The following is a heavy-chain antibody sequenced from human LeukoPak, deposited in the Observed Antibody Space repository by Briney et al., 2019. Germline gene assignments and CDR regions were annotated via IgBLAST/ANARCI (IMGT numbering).Heavy chain of an antibody. D-gene: IGHD6-19*01. CDR2: IYYSGST. Sequence: PSETLSLTCTVSGGSISTDASYWAWIRQPPGKGLEWIGSIYYSGSTHYSSSLKSRVTLSVDTSKKQFSLKMSSVTAADTAVFYCARLFSRGWEYHFGLDVWGQGTTVTVS. CDR3: ARLFSRGWEYHFGLDV. V-gene: IGHV4-39*01. CDR1: GGSISTDASY. J-gene: IGHJ6*02.